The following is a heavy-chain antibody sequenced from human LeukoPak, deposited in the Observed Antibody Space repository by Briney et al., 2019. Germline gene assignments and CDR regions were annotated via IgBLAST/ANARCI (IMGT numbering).Heavy chain of an antibody. Sequence: GGSLRLSCAASGFGFDDYAMHWVRHAPGKGLEWVSSISWNSGTIGYADSVKGRFTISRDNAKNSLYLQMNSLRAEDTALYYCVKVGGPRYSSGWPHFDNWGQGTLVTVSS. CDR3: VKVGGPRYSSGWPHFDN. V-gene: IGHV3-9*01. CDR2: ISWNSGTI. D-gene: IGHD6-19*01. J-gene: IGHJ4*02. CDR1: GFGFDDYA.